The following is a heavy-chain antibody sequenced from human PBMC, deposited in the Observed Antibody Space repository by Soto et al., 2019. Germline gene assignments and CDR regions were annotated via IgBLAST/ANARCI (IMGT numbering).Heavy chain of an antibody. D-gene: IGHD3-10*01. J-gene: IGHJ4*02. V-gene: IGHV3-21*01. Sequence: ESGGGLVKPGGSLRLSCAASGFTFSSYSMNWVRQAPGKGLEWVSSISSSSSYIYYADSVKGRFTISRDNAKNSLYLQMNSLRAEDTAVYYCARELLWFGELLRYFDYWGQGTLVTVSS. CDR1: GFTFSSYS. CDR2: ISSSSSYI. CDR3: ARELLWFGELLRYFDY.